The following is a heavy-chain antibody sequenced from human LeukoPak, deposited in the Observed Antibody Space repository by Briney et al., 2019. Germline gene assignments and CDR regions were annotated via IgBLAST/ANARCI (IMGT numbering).Heavy chain of an antibody. Sequence: GGSLRLSCAASGFTFTSYAMSWVRQAPGRGLEWVSSITGNGDRTYYADSVQGRFTISRDNSKNTLYLQMSSLRAEDAAVYYCARDSGSYLQPTDYWGQGTLVTVSS. CDR1: GFTFTSYA. J-gene: IGHJ4*02. CDR3: ARDSGSYLQPTDY. D-gene: IGHD1-26*01. V-gene: IGHV3-23*01. CDR2: ITGNGDRT.